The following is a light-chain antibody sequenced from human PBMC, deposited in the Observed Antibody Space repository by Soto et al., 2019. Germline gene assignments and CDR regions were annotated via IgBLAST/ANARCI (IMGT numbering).Light chain of an antibody. CDR1: QSVRSW. CDR3: QQVNSYPIT. Sequence: EIPLTQSPSSLAASVGDRVTITCRASQSVRSWLAWYQQKPGRAPKFLIYDASSLESGVPSRISGSGSGTEFTLTISSLQPDDFATYYCQQVNSYPITFGQGTRLEI. CDR2: DAS. J-gene: IGKJ5*01. V-gene: IGKV1-5*01.